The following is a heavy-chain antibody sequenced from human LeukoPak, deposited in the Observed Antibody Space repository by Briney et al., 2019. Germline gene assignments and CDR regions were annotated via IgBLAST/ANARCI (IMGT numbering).Heavy chain of an antibody. CDR1: GFTVSSNY. V-gene: IGHV3-7*01. CDR2: IKQDGSEK. CDR3: ARDDSSSWTPNY. J-gene: IGHJ4*02. Sequence: LPGGSLRLSCAASGFTVSSNYMSWVRQAPGKGLEWVANIKQDGSEKYYVDSVKGRFTISRDNAKNSLYLQMNSLRAEDTAVYYCARDDSSSWTPNYWGQGTLVTVSS. D-gene: IGHD6-13*01.